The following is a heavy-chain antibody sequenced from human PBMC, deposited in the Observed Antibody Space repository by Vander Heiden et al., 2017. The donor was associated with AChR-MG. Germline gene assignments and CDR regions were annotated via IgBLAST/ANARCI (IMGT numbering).Heavy chain of an antibody. CDR2: INPNTGVT. V-gene: IGHV1-2*06. D-gene: IGHD3-10*01. CDR1: GYTFTAYY. J-gene: IGHJ4*02. CDR3: ARGRGSGTYYMDY. Sequence: QVQLVQSETEMKKPGASVKVSCKASGYTFTAYYRTWGRQAPGQGREWMGRINPNTGVTQLAQRFQGSVTVTRDTSISTVYMELNRLTSDDSAMYFCARGRGSGTYYMDYWGQGTLVTVSS.